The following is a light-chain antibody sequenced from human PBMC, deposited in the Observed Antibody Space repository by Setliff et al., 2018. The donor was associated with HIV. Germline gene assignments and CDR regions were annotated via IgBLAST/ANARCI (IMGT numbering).Light chain of an antibody. Sequence: SALTQPPSVPGSPGQSVTISCTGTSSDVGGYNRVSWYQQPPGTAPKLMIYEVSNRPSGVPDRFSGSKSGNTASLTISGLQAEDEADYYCSSYTSSRGVVFGGGTKVT. J-gene: IGLJ2*01. CDR3: SSYTSSRGVV. CDR2: EVS. V-gene: IGLV2-18*02. CDR1: SSDVGGYNR.